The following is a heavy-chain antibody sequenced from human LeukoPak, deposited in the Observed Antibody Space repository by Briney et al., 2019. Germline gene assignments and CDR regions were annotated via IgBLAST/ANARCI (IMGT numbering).Heavy chain of an antibody. J-gene: IGHJ4*02. Sequence: PSETLSLTCTVSGGSINSSGYYWGWIRQPPGKGLEWIGSIYYSGSTYYNPSLKSRVTISVDTSKNQFSLKLSSVTAADTAVYYCARQGGSSLNYWGQGTLVTVSS. D-gene: IGHD1-26*01. CDR2: IYYSGST. CDR1: GGSINSSGYY. CDR3: ARQGGSSLNY. V-gene: IGHV4-39*01.